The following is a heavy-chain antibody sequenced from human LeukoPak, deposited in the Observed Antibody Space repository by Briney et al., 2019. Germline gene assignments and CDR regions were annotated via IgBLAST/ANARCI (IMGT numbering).Heavy chain of an antibody. CDR2: ISSSSTYT. J-gene: IGHJ4*02. CDR1: GFTFSSYA. V-gene: IGHV3-21*01. CDR3: ATGSYLDY. Sequence: GGSLRLSCAASGFTFSSYAMSWVRQAPGKGLEWVSYISSSSTYTNYADSVKGRFTISRDTAKNSLYLQMNSLRAEDTAVYYCATGSYLDYWGQGTLVTVSS. D-gene: IGHD3-10*01.